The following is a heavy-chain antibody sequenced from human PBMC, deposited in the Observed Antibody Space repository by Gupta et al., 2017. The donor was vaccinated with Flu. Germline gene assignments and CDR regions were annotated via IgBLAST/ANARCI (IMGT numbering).Heavy chain of an antibody. CDR3: AKDRMPMIIGSYGLDV. CDR2: IRSDESNK. Sequence: QVHLVESGGGVVQPGRSLRLSCAASGFSFNTFGMHWVRQAPGKGLEWVAIIRSDESNKYYADSVKGRFTISRDNSKNTLYLQMNSLRADDTAAYYCAKDRMPMIIGSYGLDVWGLGTTVTVSS. J-gene: IGHJ6*02. V-gene: IGHV3-33*06. D-gene: IGHD5/OR15-5a*01. CDR1: GFSFNTFG.